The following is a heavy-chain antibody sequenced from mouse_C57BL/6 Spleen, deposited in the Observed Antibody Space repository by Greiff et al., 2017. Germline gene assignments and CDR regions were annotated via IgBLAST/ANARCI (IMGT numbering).Heavy chain of an antibody. V-gene: IGHV1-22*01. CDR3: ATPLPYYFDY. J-gene: IGHJ2*01. Sequence: EVKLQQSGPELVKPGASVKMSCKASGYTFTDYNMHWVKQSHGKSLEWIGYINPNNGGTSYNQKFKGKATLTVNKSSSPAYMELRSLTSEDSAVYYCATPLPYYFDYWGQGTTLTVSS. CDR1: GYTFTDYN. D-gene: IGHD6-1*01. CDR2: INPNNGGT.